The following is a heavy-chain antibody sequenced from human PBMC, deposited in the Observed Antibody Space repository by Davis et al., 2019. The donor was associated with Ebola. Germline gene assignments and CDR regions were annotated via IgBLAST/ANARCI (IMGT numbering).Heavy chain of an antibody. Sequence: ASVKVSCKASGYTFISYGISWVRQAPGQGLEWMGWINPNSGGTNYAQKFQGWVTMTRDTSISTAYMELSRLRSDDTAVYYCARASNYCSSTSCYLYYYGMDVWGQGTTVTVSS. V-gene: IGHV1-2*04. CDR3: ARASNYCSSTSCYLYYYGMDV. CDR1: GYTFISYG. CDR2: INPNSGGT. D-gene: IGHD2-2*01. J-gene: IGHJ6*02.